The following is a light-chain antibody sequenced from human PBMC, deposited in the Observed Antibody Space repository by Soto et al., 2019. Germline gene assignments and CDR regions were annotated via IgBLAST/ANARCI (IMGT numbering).Light chain of an antibody. V-gene: IGKV3-20*01. CDR3: QQYGTSPWT. Sequence: EVVLTQSPGTLSLSPGERATLSCRASQSVTISYLASFQQKPGQAPRLLIYGARSRATGVPDRFSASGSGTDFSLTISRLEPEDFAVYYCQQYGTSPWTFGQGTKVEIK. J-gene: IGKJ1*01. CDR2: GAR. CDR1: QSVTISY.